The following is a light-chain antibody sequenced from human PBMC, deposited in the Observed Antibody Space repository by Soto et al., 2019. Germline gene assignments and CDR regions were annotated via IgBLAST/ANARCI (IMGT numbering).Light chain of an antibody. J-gene: IGKJ1*01. CDR3: QQYNSYSWT. CDR1: QSISSW. Sequence: DIQMTQSPSTLSASVGDRVTITCRASQSISSWLAWYQQKPGKAPKLLIYKASSLESGVPSRFSGSGSGTEFTLTISSLQPDDFATYYCQQYNSYSWTIGQGTKVAIK. CDR2: KAS. V-gene: IGKV1-5*03.